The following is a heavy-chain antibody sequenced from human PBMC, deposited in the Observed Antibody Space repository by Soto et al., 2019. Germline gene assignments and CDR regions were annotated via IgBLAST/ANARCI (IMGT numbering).Heavy chain of an antibody. CDR2: IYWNDDK. V-gene: IGHV2-5*01. CDR3: THSACGSDCWGWFDS. CDR1: GFSLSTSGVG. J-gene: IGHJ5*01. Sequence: SGPTLVNPTQTLTLTCTFSGFSLSTSGVGVGWVRQPPGKALQWLALIYWNDDKRYSPSLKSRLTITKDTSKNQVVLTMTNMDPVDTATYYCTHSACGSDCWGWFDSWGQGTLVTVSS. D-gene: IGHD2-21*02.